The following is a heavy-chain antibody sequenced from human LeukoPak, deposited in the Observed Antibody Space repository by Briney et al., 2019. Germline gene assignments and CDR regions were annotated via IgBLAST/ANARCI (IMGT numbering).Heavy chain of an antibody. CDR3: ARAGGIAAAFWFDH. Sequence: AGGSLRPSCAASGFTFSSYSMNWVRQAPGKGLEWVSSISSSSSYIYYADSVKGRFTISRDNAKNSLYLQMNSLRAEDTAVYYCARAGGIAAAFWFDHWGQGTLVTVSS. CDR2: ISSSSSYI. D-gene: IGHD6-13*01. J-gene: IGHJ5*02. V-gene: IGHV3-21*01. CDR1: GFTFSSYS.